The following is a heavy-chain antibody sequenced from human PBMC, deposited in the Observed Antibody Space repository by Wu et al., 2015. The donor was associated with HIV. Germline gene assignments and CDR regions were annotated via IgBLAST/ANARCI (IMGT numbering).Heavy chain of an antibody. J-gene: IGHJ4*02. CDR1: GYTFTNYY. CDR2: MNPSSGAS. V-gene: IGHV1-8*01. D-gene: IGHD1-1*01. CDR3: ARALTI. Sequence: QVQLXQSGAEVKKPGASVKVSCKASGYTFTNYYINWVRQASGQGLEWMGWMNPSSGASGFAQKFQGRVAITGDTSISTAYMELSSLTSEDSAVYYCARALTIWGQGTLVTVSS.